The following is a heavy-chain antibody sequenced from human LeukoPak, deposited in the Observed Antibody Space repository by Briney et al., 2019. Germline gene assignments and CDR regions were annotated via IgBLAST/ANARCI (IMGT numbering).Heavy chain of an antibody. D-gene: IGHD6-13*01. Sequence: GRSLRVSCAASGFTFNSYGMHWVRQARGKGLGWVAVIWYDGSNKYYADSVKGRFTISRDNSKNTLYLQMNSLRAEDTAVYYCARDMKQQLDYWGQGTLVTVSS. CDR1: GFTFNSYG. J-gene: IGHJ4*02. CDR2: IWYDGSNK. V-gene: IGHV3-33*01. CDR3: ARDMKQQLDY.